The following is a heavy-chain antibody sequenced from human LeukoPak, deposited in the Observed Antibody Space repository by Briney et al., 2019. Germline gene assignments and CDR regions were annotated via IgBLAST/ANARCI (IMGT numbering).Heavy chain of an antibody. J-gene: IGHJ1*01. CDR3: AKGEGEPAYSNFQR. CDR2: ISGSSDNT. Sequence: GGSLRLSCTASGFIFSGYAMCWVRQAPGKGLEWVSGISGSSDNTYYADSVKGRFTISRDNSKNTVYVQMNSLRAEDTAVYYCAKGEGEPAYSNFQRWGQGTLVTVSS. D-gene: IGHD4-11*01. CDR1: GFIFSGYA. V-gene: IGHV3-23*01.